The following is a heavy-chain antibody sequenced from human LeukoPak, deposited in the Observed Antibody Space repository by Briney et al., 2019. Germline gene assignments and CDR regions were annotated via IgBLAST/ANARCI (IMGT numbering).Heavy chain of an antibody. CDR2: ISGSGSRT. CDR1: GFTFSYYA. CDR3: ARDLTQLALFDY. V-gene: IGHV3-23*01. J-gene: IGHJ4*02. D-gene: IGHD6-13*01. Sequence: GGSLRLSCVASGFTFSYYAMNWVRQAPGKGLEWVSSISGSGSRTYYAVSVKGRFTLSRDDSKNTLFLQMNSLRPEDTAVYFCARDLTQLALFDYWGQGTLVTVSS.